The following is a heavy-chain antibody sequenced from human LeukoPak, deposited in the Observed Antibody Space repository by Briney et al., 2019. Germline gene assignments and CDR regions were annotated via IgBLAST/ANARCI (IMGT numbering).Heavy chain of an antibody. J-gene: IGHJ4*02. CDR3: SAHETLIVVRPFDY. CDR1: GLTFSSYW. CDR2: IDPDGTST. Sequence: PGGSLRLSCAASGLTFSSYWMHWVRQVPGKGPLWVSRIDPDGTSTSYADSVKGRFTISRDNAKNTLYLQMNSLRAEDAAVYYCSAHETLIVVRPFDYWGQGTVVTVSS. V-gene: IGHV3-74*01. D-gene: IGHD3-22*01.